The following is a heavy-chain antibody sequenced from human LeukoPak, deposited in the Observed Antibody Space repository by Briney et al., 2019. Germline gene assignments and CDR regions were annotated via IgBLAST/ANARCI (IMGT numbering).Heavy chain of an antibody. D-gene: IGHD6-13*01. CDR2: IYYSGST. V-gene: IGHV4-59*06. CDR1: GGSISSYY. J-gene: IGHJ4*02. CDR3: ARATGYSSSWYYFDY. Sequence: SETLSLTCTVSGGSISSYYWSWIRQHPGKGLEWIGYIYYSGSTYYNPSLKSRVTISVDTSKNQFSLKLSSVTAADTAVYYCARATGYSSSWYYFDYWGQGTLVTVSS.